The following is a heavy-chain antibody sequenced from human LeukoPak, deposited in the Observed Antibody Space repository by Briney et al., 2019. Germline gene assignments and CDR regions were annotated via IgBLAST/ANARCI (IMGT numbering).Heavy chain of an antibody. Sequence: GESLKISCEGSGYSFTIYWIAWVRQMPGKGLEWMGIIQPGDSDTRYSPSFQGQVTISADKSISTAYLQWRSLKASDTALYYCARVGRRDPPRDAIDIWGQGTIVTVSS. J-gene: IGHJ3*02. CDR3: ARVGRRDPPRDAIDI. V-gene: IGHV5-51*01. D-gene: IGHD3-10*01. CDR1: GYSFTIYW. CDR2: IQPGDSDT.